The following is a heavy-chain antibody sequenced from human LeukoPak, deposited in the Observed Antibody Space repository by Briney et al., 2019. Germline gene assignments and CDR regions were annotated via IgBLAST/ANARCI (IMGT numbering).Heavy chain of an antibody. CDR2: IYYSGST. V-gene: IGHV4-59*01. CDR1: GGSISSYY. D-gene: IGHD6-13*01. J-gene: IGHJ4*02. CDR3: ARVSRDSRLDY. Sequence: SETLSLTCTVSGGSISSYYWSWIRQPPGKGLEWIGYIYYSGSTNYNPSLKSRVTISVDTSKNQFSLKLSSVTAADTAVYYCARVSRDSRLDYWGQGTLVTVSS.